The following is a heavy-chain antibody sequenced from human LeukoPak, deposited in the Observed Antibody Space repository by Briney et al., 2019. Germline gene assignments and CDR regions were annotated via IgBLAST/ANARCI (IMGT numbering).Heavy chain of an antibody. J-gene: IGHJ6*03. V-gene: IGHV3-48*03. Sequence: PGGSLRLSCAASGFTFSSYEMNWVRQAPGKGLEWVSYISSSGSTIYYADSVKGRFTISRDNAKNSLYLQMNSLSAEDTAVYYCARDRSYYDILTGYRDYYYYYMDVWGKGTTVTISS. CDR3: ARDRSYYDILTGYRDYYYYYMDV. D-gene: IGHD3-9*01. CDR1: GFTFSSYE. CDR2: ISSSGSTI.